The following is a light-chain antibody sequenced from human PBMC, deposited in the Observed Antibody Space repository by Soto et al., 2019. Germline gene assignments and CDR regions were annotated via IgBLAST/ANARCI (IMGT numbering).Light chain of an antibody. CDR3: QQTYT. J-gene: IGKJ3*01. Sequence: DIQLTQSPSSLSAILGDRVAITCRASQSISSYLNWYQQKPGKAPRLLIYGASSLQSGVPSRFRGSGSGTEFTLTISSLQPEDFATYYCQQTYTFGPGTKVD. CDR2: GAS. V-gene: IGKV1-39*01. CDR1: QSISSY.